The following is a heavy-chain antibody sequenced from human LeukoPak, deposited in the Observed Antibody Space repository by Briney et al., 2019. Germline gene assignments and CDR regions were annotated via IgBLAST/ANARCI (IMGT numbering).Heavy chain of an antibody. V-gene: IGHV3-7*01. CDR1: GFTFSRNW. CDR2: IRQDGNEK. Sequence: GGSLRLSCEASGFTFSRNWMTWVRQAPGKGLEWVANIRQDGNEKYYVDSVKGRFTISRDNAKNSLYLQMNSLRAEDTAVYYCASGGVVGPSTYWFYDLWGRGTRVTVSS. CDR3: ASGGVVGPSTYWFYDL. D-gene: IGHD1-26*01. J-gene: IGHJ2*01.